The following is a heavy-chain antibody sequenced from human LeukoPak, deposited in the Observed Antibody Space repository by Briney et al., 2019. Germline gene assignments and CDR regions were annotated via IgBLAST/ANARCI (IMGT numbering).Heavy chain of an antibody. CDR3: ARDWSDTAVDY. CDR1: GFTFSNYN. CDR2: ISGSTSSI. V-gene: IGHV3-48*01. J-gene: IGHJ4*02. D-gene: IGHD5-18*01. Sequence: GGSLRLSCAASGFTFSNYNMNWVRQAPGKGLEWLSFISGSTSSIYYADSVKGRFTISRDNAKNSLFLQMNSLRAEDTAVYYCARDWSDTAVDYWGQGTLVTVSS.